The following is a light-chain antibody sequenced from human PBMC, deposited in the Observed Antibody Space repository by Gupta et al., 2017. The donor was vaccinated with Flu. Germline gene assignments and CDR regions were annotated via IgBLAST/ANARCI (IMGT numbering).Light chain of an antibody. Sequence: DIVMTQSPDSLAVSLGERATINCKSSQSVLYSSNNKNYVAWYQQKPGQPPKLLIYWASTRESGVPDRFSGSGSGTDFTLNISSLQAEDVAVYYCQQYYSTLLTFGQGTKLEIK. CDR1: QSVLYSSNNKNY. J-gene: IGKJ2*01. V-gene: IGKV4-1*01. CDR3: QQYYSTLLT. CDR2: WAS.